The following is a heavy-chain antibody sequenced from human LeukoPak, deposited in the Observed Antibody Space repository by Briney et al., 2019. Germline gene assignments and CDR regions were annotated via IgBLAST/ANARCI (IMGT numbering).Heavy chain of an antibody. CDR2: INSDGINT. Sequence: GGSLRLSCAASGFTFSNYWMHWVRQAPGKGLVWVSRINSDGINTSYADSVKGRFTISRDNAKNSLYLQMNSLRAEDTALYYCGRGMTFIVGWGQGTLVTVSS. CDR1: GFTFSNYW. D-gene: IGHD3-22*01. J-gene: IGHJ4*02. V-gene: IGHV3-74*01. CDR3: GRGMTFIVG.